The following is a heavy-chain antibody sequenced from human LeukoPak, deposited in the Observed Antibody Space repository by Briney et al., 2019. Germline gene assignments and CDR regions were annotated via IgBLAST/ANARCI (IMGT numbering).Heavy chain of an antibody. V-gene: IGHV3-7*01. CDR2: IKQDGSEK. D-gene: IGHD3-10*01. CDR1: GFTFSSYW. Sequence: GGSLRLSCAASGFTFSSYWMSWVRQAPGKGLEWVANIKQDGSEKYYVDSVKGRFTISRDNSKNTLYLQMNSLRAEDTAVYYCAKGLRGLDYWGQGTLVTVSS. CDR3: AKGLRGLDY. J-gene: IGHJ4*02.